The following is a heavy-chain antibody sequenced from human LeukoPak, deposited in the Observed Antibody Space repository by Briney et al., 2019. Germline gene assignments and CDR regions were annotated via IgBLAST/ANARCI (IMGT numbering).Heavy chain of an antibody. V-gene: IGHV5-51*01. Sequence: LGASLQISCKASGYSFTNYWIGWVRQMPGKGLEWMAIIYPGDSATRYSPSFQGQVTISADKSISTAYLQWSSLEASDSAMYYCARRLRLRSTDYYFDYWGQGTLVTVSS. CDR1: GYSFTNYW. J-gene: IGHJ4*02. CDR3: ARRLRLRSTDYYFDY. D-gene: IGHD4-17*01. CDR2: IYPGDSAT.